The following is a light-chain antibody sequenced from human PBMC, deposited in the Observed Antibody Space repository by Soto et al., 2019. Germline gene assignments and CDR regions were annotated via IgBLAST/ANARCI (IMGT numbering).Light chain of an antibody. Sequence: DIQLTQSPSTLSPSVGDRVTITCRASQSISSWLAWYQQKPGKAPKLLIYKASSLQSGFPSRFSGSGSGTDFTLTISSLQPDDFATYYCQQYNSYPHTFGQGTKLEIK. CDR2: KAS. CDR1: QSISSW. CDR3: QQYNSYPHT. V-gene: IGKV1-5*03. J-gene: IGKJ2*01.